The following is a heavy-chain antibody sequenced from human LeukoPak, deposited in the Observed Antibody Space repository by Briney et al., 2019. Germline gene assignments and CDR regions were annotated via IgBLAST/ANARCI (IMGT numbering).Heavy chain of an antibody. CDR2: IYYSGST. CDR1: GGSISSSSYY. Sequence: SETLSLTCTVSGGSISSSSYYWGWIRQPPGTGLEWIGSIYYSGSTYYNPSLKSRVTISVDTSKNQFSLKLSSVTAADTAVYYCARHRIAAAGTEFDPWGQGTLVTVSS. D-gene: IGHD6-13*01. V-gene: IGHV4-39*01. CDR3: ARHRIAAAGTEFDP. J-gene: IGHJ5*02.